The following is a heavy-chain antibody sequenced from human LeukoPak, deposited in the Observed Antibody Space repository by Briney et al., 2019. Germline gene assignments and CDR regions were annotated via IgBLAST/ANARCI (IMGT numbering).Heavy chain of an antibody. Sequence: KSSETLSLTCTVSGGSISSSSYWTLIRQPPGKGVEWIAHIYNGVNTNYNPSLKSRVTISVDTSKNQFSLRLNSVTAADTAVYYCARSRAFNSGAFDPWGQGSLVTVSS. CDR1: GGSISSSSY. D-gene: IGHD1-26*01. CDR2: IYNGVNT. V-gene: IGHV4-61*01. CDR3: ARSRAFNSGAFDP. J-gene: IGHJ5*02.